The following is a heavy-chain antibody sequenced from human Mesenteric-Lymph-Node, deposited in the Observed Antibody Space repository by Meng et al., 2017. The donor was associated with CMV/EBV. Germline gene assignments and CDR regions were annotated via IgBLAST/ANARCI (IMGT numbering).Heavy chain of an antibody. D-gene: IGHD4/OR15-4a*01. J-gene: IGHJ4*02. CDR1: GVTFSDYY. CDR3: ARDRDYFSSPFDY. CDR2: ISDTSNTI. V-gene: IGHV3-11*04. Sequence: GGSLRLSCAASGVTFSDYYMSWIRQAPGKGLEWVSYISDTSNTIYYADSVKGRFTISRDNAKTSLYLHMNSLRAEDTAVYFCARDRDYFSSPFDYWGRGTLVTVSS.